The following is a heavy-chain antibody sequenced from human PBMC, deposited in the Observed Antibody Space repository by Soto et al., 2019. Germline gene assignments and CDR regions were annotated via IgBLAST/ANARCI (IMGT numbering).Heavy chain of an antibody. D-gene: IGHD3-22*01. J-gene: IGHJ4*02. CDR2: LSGDGTTT. CDR1: GFTFSSFG. CDR3: AKDITFDSSAYNY. Sequence: EVQLLESGGGLVQPGGSLGLSCTASGFTFSSFGMSWVRQAPGKGLEWVSSLSGDGTTTYYVDSVKGRFTISRDNSKNTLSLQMNSLTTEDTAVYYCAKDITFDSSAYNYWGQGILVTVSS. V-gene: IGHV3-23*01.